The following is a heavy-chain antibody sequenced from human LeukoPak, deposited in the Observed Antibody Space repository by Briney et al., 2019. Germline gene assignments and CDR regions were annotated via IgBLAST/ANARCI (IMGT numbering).Heavy chain of an antibody. CDR1: GGSISSYY. J-gene: IGHJ3*02. V-gene: IGHV4-59*08. Sequence: SETLSLTCTVSGGSISSYYWSWIRQPPGKGLEWIGNIYYSGSTNYNPSLKSRVTISVDTSKNQFSLRLSSVTAADTAVYYCARPIYSSGFGYDAFDIWGQGTMVTVSS. CDR2: IYYSGST. D-gene: IGHD6-19*01. CDR3: ARPIYSSGFGYDAFDI.